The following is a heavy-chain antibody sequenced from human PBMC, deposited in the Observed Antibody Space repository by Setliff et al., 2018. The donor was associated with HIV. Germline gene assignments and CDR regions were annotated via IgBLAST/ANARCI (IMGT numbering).Heavy chain of an antibody. CDR1: GYTFSGYY. V-gene: IGHV1-2*02. CDR3: ARGTTVDYWYFDL. D-gene: IGHD4-17*01. J-gene: IGHJ2*01. CDR2: INPNSGAT. Sequence: ASVKVSCKASGYTFSGYYLHWVRRAPGQGLEWMGWINPNSGATNYAQKFQGRVTMIRDTSISTVYMELRRLRSDDTAGYYCARGTTVDYWYFDLWGRGTLVTVSS.